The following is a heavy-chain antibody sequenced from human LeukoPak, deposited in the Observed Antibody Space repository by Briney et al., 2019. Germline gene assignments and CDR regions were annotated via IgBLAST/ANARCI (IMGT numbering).Heavy chain of an antibody. D-gene: IGHD2-15*01. CDR2: IWFGGIIK. CDR1: GFTFSTYG. CDR3: ARVGCTGGNCNPYYYYGMDV. V-gene: IGHV3-33*01. J-gene: IGHJ6*02. Sequence: GRSLRLSCAASGFTFSTYGMQWVRQAPGKGLEWVAIIWFGGIIKYYADSVKGRFTIYRDNSKNILYLQMNSLRAEDTAVYYCARVGCTGGNCNPYYYYGMDVWGQGTTVTASS.